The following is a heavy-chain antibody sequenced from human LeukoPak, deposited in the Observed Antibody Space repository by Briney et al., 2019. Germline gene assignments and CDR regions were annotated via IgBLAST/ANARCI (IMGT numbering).Heavy chain of an antibody. CDR3: ARVRKYSGYYSWYFDL. V-gene: IGHV3-48*03. CDR1: GFTFSSYE. Sequence: GGSLRLSCAASGFTFSSYEMNWVRQAPGKGLEWVSYISSSGSTIYYADSVKGRFTISRDNAKNSLYLQMNSLRAGDTAVYYCARVRKYSGYYSWYFDLWGRGTLVTVSS. CDR2: ISSSGSTI. D-gene: IGHD5-12*01. J-gene: IGHJ2*01.